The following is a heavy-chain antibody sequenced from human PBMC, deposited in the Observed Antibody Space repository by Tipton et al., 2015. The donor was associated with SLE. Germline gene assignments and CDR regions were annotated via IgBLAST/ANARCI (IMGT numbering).Heavy chain of an antibody. V-gene: IGHV4-38-2*01. CDR1: GYSISSGYY. CDR2: IYHSGST. Sequence: TLSLTCAVSGYSISSGYYWGWIRQPPGKGLEWIGSIYHSGSTNYNPSLKSRVTISVDTSKSQFSLKLSSVTAADTAVYYCASGGIYFDYWGQGTLVTVSS. D-gene: IGHD3-16*01. J-gene: IGHJ4*02. CDR3: ASGGIYFDY.